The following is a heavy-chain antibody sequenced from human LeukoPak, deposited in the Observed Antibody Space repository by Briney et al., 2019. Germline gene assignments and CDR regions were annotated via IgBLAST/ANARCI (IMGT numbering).Heavy chain of an antibody. Sequence: GGSLRLSCAASGFTFSTYSMNWVRQAPGKGLEWVSYISSSSSTIYYADSVKGRFTISRDNTKNSLFLQMNSLRAEDTAVYYCAKWVIAAAGTFDYWGQGTLVTVSS. CDR3: AKWVIAAAGTFDY. J-gene: IGHJ4*02. CDR1: GFTFSTYS. V-gene: IGHV3-48*04. D-gene: IGHD6-13*01. CDR2: ISSSSSTI.